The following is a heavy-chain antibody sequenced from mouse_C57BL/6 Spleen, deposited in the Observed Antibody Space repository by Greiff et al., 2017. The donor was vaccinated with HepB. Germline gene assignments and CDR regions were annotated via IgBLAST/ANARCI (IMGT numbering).Heavy chain of an antibody. J-gene: IGHJ1*03. CDR2: INPNNGGT. CDR1: GYTFTDYY. Sequence: VQLQQSGPELVKPGASVKISCKASGYTFTDYYMNWVKQSHGKSLEWIGDINPNNGGTSYNQEFKGKATLTVDKSSSTAYMELRSLTSEDSAVYYCARNYWYFDVWGTGTTVTVSS. CDR3: ARNYWYFDV. V-gene: IGHV1-26*01.